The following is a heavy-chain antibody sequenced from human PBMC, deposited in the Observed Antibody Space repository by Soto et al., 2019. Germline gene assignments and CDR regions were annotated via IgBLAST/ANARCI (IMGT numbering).Heavy chain of an antibody. CDR2: IYYSGRT. Sequence: XTRSLPCTVSCGSVSSSSYYWGWIRQPPGKGLEWIGIIYYSGRTYYNQSLKSRVTISVDTSKNPFYLKLSSVTAAETAVYHCARQAARRIPGYYGMDVWGQGTTLTVS. CDR3: ARQAARRIPGYYGMDV. CDR1: CGSVSSSSYY. J-gene: IGHJ6*02. D-gene: IGHD6-6*01. V-gene: IGHV4-39*01.